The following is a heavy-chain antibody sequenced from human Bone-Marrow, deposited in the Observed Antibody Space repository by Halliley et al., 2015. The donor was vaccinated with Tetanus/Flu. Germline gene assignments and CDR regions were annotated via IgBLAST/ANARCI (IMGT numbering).Heavy chain of an antibody. CDR1: GFSLTATGMS. CDR3: ARRVRVDAPQENRDYYYYALDV. Sequence: LVKPTQTLTVTCTFSGFSLTATGMSVTWIRQPPGKALEWLALIDWDDDKYYSTSLKTRLAISKDTSKDQVVLTMTNMDPVDTATYYCARRVRVDAPQENRDYYYYALDVWGQGTTVTVSS. J-gene: IGHJ6*02. V-gene: IGHV2-70*01. CDR2: IDWDDDK.